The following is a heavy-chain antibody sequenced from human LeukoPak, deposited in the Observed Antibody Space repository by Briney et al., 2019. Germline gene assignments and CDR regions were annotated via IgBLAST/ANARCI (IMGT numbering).Heavy chain of an antibody. J-gene: IGHJ4*02. V-gene: IGHV4-39*01. Sequence: SETLSLTCTVSGGSISSSSYYWGWVRQPPGKGLEWIGSIYYSGSPYYNPSLKSRVTISVDTSKNQFSLKLSSVTAADTAVYYCARHYYDSGSSYFDYWGQGTLVTVSS. CDR2: IYYSGSP. D-gene: IGHD3-10*01. CDR1: GGSISSSSYY. CDR3: ARHYYDSGSSYFDY.